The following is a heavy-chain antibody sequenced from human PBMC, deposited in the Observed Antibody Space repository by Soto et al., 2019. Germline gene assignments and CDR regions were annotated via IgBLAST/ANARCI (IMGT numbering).Heavy chain of an antibody. CDR3: ARYYDFWSGTSRYYYGMDV. J-gene: IGHJ6*02. V-gene: IGHV5-10-1*01. CDR1: GYSFTSYW. Sequence: GESLKISCKGSGYSFTSYWISWVRQMPGKGLEWMGRIDPSDSYTNYSPSFQGHVTISADKSICTAYLQWSSPKASDTAMYYCARYYDFWSGTSRYYYGMDVWGQGTTVTVSS. CDR2: IDPSDSYT. D-gene: IGHD3-3*01.